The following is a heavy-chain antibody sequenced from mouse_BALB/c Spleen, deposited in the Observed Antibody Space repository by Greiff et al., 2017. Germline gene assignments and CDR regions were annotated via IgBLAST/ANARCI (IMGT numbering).Heavy chain of an antibody. CDR1: GFTFTDYY. CDR3: ARALPPLYYFDY. CDR2: IRNKANGYTT. Sequence: EVHLVESGGGLVQPGGSLRLSCATSGFTFTDYYMSWVRQPPGKALEWLGFIRNKANGYTTEYSASVKGRFTISRDNSQSILYLQMNTLRAEDSATYYCARALPPLYYFDYWGQGTTLTVSS. J-gene: IGHJ2*01. D-gene: IGHD2-10*01. V-gene: IGHV7-3*02.